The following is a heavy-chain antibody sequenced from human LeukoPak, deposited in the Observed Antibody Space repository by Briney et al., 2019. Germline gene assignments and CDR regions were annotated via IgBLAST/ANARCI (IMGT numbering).Heavy chain of an antibody. CDR2: INHSGST. CDR3: ARGRGYYGSGSYYIYYGMDV. D-gene: IGHD3-10*01. CDR1: GGSFRGSY. Sequence: SQTLSLTCAVYGGSFRGSYWSWIRQHPGEWLEWIGEINHSGSTNNNPSLKSRATISVDTSKNQFSLKLSSVTAADAAVYYCARGRGYYGSGSYYIYYGMDVWGQGTTVTVSS. V-gene: IGHV4-34*04. J-gene: IGHJ6*02.